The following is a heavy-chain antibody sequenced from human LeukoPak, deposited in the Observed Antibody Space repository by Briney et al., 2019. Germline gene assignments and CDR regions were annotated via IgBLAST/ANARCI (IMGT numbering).Heavy chain of an antibody. V-gene: IGHV1-2*02. J-gene: IGHJ6*03. CDR1: GYTFTGYY. CDR3: ARDRNLYDSGSYFTPHYYYMDV. CDR2: INPNSGGT. D-gene: IGHD3-10*01. Sequence: ASVKVSCKASGYTFTGYYMHWVRQAPGQGLEWMGWINPNSGGTNYAQKFQGRVTMTRDTSISTAYMELSRLRSDDTAVYYCARDRNLYDSGSYFTPHYYYMDVWGKGTTVTVSS.